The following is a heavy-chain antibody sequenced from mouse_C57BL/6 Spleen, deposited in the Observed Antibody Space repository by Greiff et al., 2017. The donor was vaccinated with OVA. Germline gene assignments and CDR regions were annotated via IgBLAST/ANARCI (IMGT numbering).Heavy chain of an antibody. Sequence: EVMLVESGGGLVQPGGSMKLSCVASGFTFSNYWMNWVRQSPEKGLEWVAQIRLKSDNYATHYAESVKGRFTISRDDSKSIVYLQMNNLRAEDTGIYYCTSMVTTSKAWFAYWGQGTLVTVSA. J-gene: IGHJ3*01. CDR3: TSMVTTSKAWFAY. CDR1: GFTFSNYW. V-gene: IGHV6-3*01. CDR2: IRLKSDNYAT. D-gene: IGHD2-2*01.